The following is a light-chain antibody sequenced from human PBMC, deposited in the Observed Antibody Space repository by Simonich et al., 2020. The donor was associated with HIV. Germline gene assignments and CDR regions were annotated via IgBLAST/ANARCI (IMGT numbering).Light chain of an antibody. V-gene: IGKV3-15*01. J-gene: IGKJ1*01. CDR1: QSVSSN. CDR3: QQYNDWQT. Sequence: EIVMTQSPATLSVSPGERATLSCRASQSVSSNLAWYQQKPGQAPRLLIYGASTRATSSPARFSGSGSGTEFTLIISSMQSEDFAVYYCQQYNDWQTFGQGTKVEI. CDR2: GAS.